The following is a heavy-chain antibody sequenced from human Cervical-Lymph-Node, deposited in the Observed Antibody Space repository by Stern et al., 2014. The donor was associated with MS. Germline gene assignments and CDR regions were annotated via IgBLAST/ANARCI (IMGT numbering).Heavy chain of an antibody. J-gene: IGHJ3*01. CDR3: ARERKVERSARLLVSFDV. CDR1: GASFRDNY. CDR2: INSSGAT. V-gene: IGHV4-34*01. Sequence: QVQLQQWGAGLLRPSETLSLTCAVHGASFRDNYWSWIRQTPGKGLEWIWEINSSGATHYNPSLMCRATRSVDPPRNQFSLKLSSLTAADTAMYYCARERKVERSARLLVSFDVWGQGTLVTVSS. D-gene: IGHD1-1*01.